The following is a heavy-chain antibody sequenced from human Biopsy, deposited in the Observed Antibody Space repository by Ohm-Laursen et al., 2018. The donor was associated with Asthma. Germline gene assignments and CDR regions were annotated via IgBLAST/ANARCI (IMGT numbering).Heavy chain of an antibody. CDR2: VGSDESYT. D-gene: IGHD3-16*01. Sequence: SLRLSCAPSGFTFMTYGMHWVRQVPGKGLEWVATVGSDESYTDHADSVKGRFTISRDNSKNTLHLQMNSLSPEDTAVYYCARDFSRAIMIGGGREHYFDFWGQGTLVTVSS. V-gene: IGHV3-33*01. J-gene: IGHJ4*02. CDR1: GFTFMTYG. CDR3: ARDFSRAIMIGGGREHYFDF.